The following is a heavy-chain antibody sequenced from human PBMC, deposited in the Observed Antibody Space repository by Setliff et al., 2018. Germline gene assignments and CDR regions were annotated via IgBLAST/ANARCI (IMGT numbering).Heavy chain of an antibody. CDR1: GVTIGGNNYYY. CDR3: RLAHCNDTSCEEALDY. Sequence: SETLSLTCSLSGVTIGGNNYYYWAWIRQPPGKGLEWIAEINHSGSTNYNPSLKSRVTMSVDKSKNQFSLNLNSVTAADTAVYYFRLAHCNDTSCEEALDYWSQGTLVTVSS. J-gene: IGHJ4*02. D-gene: IGHD2-2*01. CDR2: INHSGST. V-gene: IGHV4-34*08.